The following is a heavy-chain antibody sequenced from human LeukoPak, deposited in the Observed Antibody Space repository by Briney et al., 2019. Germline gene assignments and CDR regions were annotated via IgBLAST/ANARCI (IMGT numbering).Heavy chain of an antibody. V-gene: IGHV3-7*01. CDR3: SRITTNGYFEY. D-gene: IGHD1-1*01. J-gene: IGHJ4*02. CDR2: RRWDDER. CDR1: GFTFSSFW. Sequence: GGSLRLSCSASGFTFSSFWMGWVRQAPGKGLGWVASRRWDDERHHVDSVTGRFSVSRDNDKNSLYLLMNSLRAEDTAVYFCSRITTNGYFEYWGQGALVTVSS.